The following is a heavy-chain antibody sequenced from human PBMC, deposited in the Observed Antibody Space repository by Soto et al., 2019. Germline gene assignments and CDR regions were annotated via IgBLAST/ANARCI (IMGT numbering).Heavy chain of an antibody. D-gene: IGHD6-13*01. V-gene: IGHV4-39*01. Sequence: PSETLSLTCTVSGGSISSSSYYWGWIRQPPGKGLEWIGSIYYSGSTYYNPSLKSRVTISVDTSKNQFSLKLTSLTAADTALYYCVRGGRGHSNWRYYFDYWGQGTLVTVSS. CDR1: GGSISSSSYY. J-gene: IGHJ4*02. CDR3: VRGGRGHSNWRYYFDY. CDR2: IYYSGST.